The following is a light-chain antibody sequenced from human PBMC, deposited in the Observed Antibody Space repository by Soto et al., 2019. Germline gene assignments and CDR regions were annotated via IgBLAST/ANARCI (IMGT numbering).Light chain of an antibody. CDR2: GAS. V-gene: IGKV3-15*01. J-gene: IGKJ2*01. CDR3: QSYNDWPFT. Sequence: EIVMTQSPATLSVSPGERVTLSCRASESLSTFLAWYQQKPGQAPRLLIYGASTKATGIPTRFSGSGSATDFTLTISSLQSEDFAVYDCQSYNDWPFTFGQGIKLEI. CDR1: ESLSTF.